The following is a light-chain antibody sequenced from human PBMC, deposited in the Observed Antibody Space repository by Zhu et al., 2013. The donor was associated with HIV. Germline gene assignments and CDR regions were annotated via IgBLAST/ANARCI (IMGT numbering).Light chain of an antibody. CDR3: QQYNNWPLT. V-gene: IGKV3-20*01. CDR2: GSS. CDR1: QTVSYRH. J-gene: IGKJ4*01. Sequence: EIVLMQSPGSLSLSRGERATLSCRASQTVSYRHIAWYHQKPGQPPRLLLYGSSSRAPGIPERFSGSGSGTDFTLTITGLEPEDFAVYYCQQYNNWPLTFGGGTKVEIK.